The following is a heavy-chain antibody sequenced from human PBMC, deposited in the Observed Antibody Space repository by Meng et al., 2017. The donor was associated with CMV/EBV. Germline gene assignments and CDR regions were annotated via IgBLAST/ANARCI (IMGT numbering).Heavy chain of an antibody. CDR1: GYTFTGYY. CDR2: INPNSGGT. V-gene: IGHV1-2*02. J-gene: IGHJ6*02. CDR3: ARDFANEGVYYYDYYYGMDV. D-gene: IGHD3-10*01. Sequence: ASVKVSCKASGYTFTGYYRHWVRQAPGQGLEWMGWINPNSGGTNYAQKFQGRVTMTRDTSISTAYMELSRLRSDDTAVYYCARDFANEGVYYYDYYYGMDVWGQGTTVTVSS.